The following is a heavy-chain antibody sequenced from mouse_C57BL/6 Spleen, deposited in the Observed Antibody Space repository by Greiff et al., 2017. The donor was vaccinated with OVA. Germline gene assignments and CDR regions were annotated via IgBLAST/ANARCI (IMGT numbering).Heavy chain of an antibody. Sequence: EVKLVESGGGLVQPGGSLKLSCAASGFTFSDYYMYWVRQTPEKRLEWVAYISNGGGSTYYPDTVKGRFTISRDNAKNTLYLQMSRLKSEDTAMYYCARLFYDGSSWGQGTLVTVSA. J-gene: IGHJ3*01. CDR3: ARLFYDGSS. V-gene: IGHV5-12*01. CDR2: ISNGGGST. D-gene: IGHD2-3*01. CDR1: GFTFSDYY.